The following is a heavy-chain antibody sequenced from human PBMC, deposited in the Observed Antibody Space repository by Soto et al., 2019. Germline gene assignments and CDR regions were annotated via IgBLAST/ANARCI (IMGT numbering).Heavy chain of an antibody. CDR1: GFTFTDYW. J-gene: IGHJ4*02. Sequence: EVQLVESGGGLVQPGGSQRLSCVASGFTFTDYWMSWVRQAPGKGLEWVANIKADGSERYYVDSLKGRFTISRDSANNSNSLQMNSLRVEDTGAYYCVREGEPYMRGCRKCGAHDYWGPGTLVTVSS. D-gene: IGHD6-19*01. V-gene: IGHV3-7*01. CDR2: IKADGSER. CDR3: VREGEPYMRGCRKCGAHDY.